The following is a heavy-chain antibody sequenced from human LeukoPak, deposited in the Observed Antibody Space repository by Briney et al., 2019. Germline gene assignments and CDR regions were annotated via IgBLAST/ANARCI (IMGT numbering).Heavy chain of an antibody. J-gene: IGHJ4*02. V-gene: IGHV3-21*01. CDR3: TRGGGWYVVDY. CDR1: GFTFSSNS. CDR2: ISSSSSYI. Sequence: GGSLRLSCAASGFTFSSNSMNWVRQAPGKGLEWVSSISSSSSYIYYADSVKGRFIISRDNAKNLLYLQMNSLRADDTAVYYCTRGGGWYVVDYWGQGTLVTVSS. D-gene: IGHD6-19*01.